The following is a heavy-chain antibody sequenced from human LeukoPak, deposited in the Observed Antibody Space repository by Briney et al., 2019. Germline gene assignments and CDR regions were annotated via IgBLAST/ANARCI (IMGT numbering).Heavy chain of an antibody. CDR2: ISGSGGST. CDR3: AKDRPLYYYDSSGYPNFDY. V-gene: IGHV3-23*01. D-gene: IGHD3-22*01. CDR1: GFTFSSYA. J-gene: IGHJ4*02. Sequence: GGSLRLSCAASGFTFSSYAMSWVRQAPGGGLEWVSAISGSGGSTYYADSVKGRFTISRDNSKNTLYLQMNSLRAEDTAVYYCAKDRPLYYYDSSGYPNFDYWGQGTLVTVSS.